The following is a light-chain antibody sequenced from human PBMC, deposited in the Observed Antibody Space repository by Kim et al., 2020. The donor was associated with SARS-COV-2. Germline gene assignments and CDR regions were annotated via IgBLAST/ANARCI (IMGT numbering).Light chain of an antibody. CDR2: DAA. J-gene: IGKJ4*02. Sequence: SPGESATPSGRAGQRVRSSLAGYQQKPGQAPRLLMYDAAIRATGVPARFTGSGCGKELTLTISSLQSEDFAVYFCKQYYTRSALTFGGGTKVEIK. CDR1: QRVRSS. V-gene: IGKV3D-15*01. CDR3: KQYYTRSALT.